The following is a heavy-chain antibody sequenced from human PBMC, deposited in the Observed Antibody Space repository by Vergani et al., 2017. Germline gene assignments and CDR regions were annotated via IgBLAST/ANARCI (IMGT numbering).Heavy chain of an antibody. CDR3: ARDLREAAAGTGNYYYYYGMDV. CDR2: ISAYNGNT. CDR1: GYTFTSYG. V-gene: IGHV1-18*01. D-gene: IGHD6-13*01. J-gene: IGHJ6*02. Sequence: QVQLVQSGAEVKKPGASVKVSCKASGYTFTSYGISWVRQAPGQGLEWMGWISAYNGNTNYAQKLQGRVTMTTDTSTSTAYMELRSLRSDDTAVYYCARDLREAAAGTGNYYYYYGMDVWGQGTTVTVSS.